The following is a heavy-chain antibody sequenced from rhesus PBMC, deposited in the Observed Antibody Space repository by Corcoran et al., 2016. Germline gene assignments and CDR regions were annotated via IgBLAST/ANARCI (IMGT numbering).Heavy chain of an antibody. Sequence: QVQLQESGPGLVKPSETLSLTCAVSGGSISSNYWSCIRPPPGKGLAWIGRISGRGGSTDSNPALKSRVTISTDTSKNQFSVKLSAGTAADTAVYYCARGPAYGNYVAYWYFDLWGPGTPITISS. J-gene: IGHJ2*01. D-gene: IGHD4-35*01. CDR2: ISGRGGST. CDR1: GGSISSNY. CDR3: ARGPAYGNYVAYWYFDL. V-gene: IGHV4-173*01.